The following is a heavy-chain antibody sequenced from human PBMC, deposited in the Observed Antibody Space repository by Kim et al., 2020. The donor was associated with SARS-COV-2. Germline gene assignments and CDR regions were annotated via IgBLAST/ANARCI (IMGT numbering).Heavy chain of an antibody. CDR3: ARQSGDYGDYYYGMDV. CDR1: GGSISSSSYY. Sequence: SETLSLTCTVSGGSISSSSYYWGWIRQPPGKGLEWIGSIYYSGSTYYNPSLKSRVTISVDTSKNQFSLKLSSVTAADTAVYYCARQSGDYGDYYYGMDVWGQGTTVTVSS. D-gene: IGHD4-17*01. J-gene: IGHJ6*02. V-gene: IGHV4-39*01. CDR2: IYYSGST.